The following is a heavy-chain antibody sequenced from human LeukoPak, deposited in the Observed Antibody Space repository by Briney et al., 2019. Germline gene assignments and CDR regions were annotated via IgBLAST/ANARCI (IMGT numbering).Heavy chain of an antibody. V-gene: IGHV3-64*01. CDR2: ISSHGSST. D-gene: IGHD4-11*01. CDR3: VRSAFLTTEFYFDY. CDR1: GFTFSKYA. Sequence: PGGSLRLSCAASGFTFSKYAMFWVRQAPGKGLEFVSAISSHGSSTYYANSLKGRFTISRDNAKNSLYLQMNSLRAEDTAVYYCVRSAFLTTEFYFDYWGHGTLVTVSS. J-gene: IGHJ4*01.